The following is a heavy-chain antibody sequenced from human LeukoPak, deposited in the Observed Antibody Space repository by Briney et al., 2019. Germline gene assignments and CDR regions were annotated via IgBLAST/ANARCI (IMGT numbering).Heavy chain of an antibody. CDR1: GYSISSGYY. V-gene: IGHV4-38-2*02. D-gene: IGHD2-15*01. J-gene: IGHJ3*02. CDR3: ARHEIAIVVVGGAFDI. Sequence: KASETLSLTCTVSGYSISSGYYWGWIRQPPGKGLEWIGSIYYSGSTYYNPSLKSRVTISVDTSKNQFSLKLSSVTAADTAVYYCARHEIAIVVVGGAFDIWGQGTMVTVSS. CDR2: IYYSGST.